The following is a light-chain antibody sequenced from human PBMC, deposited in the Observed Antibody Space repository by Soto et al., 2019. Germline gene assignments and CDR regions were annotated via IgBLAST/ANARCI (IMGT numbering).Light chain of an antibody. CDR3: SSYTAGSTVV. CDR2: DVS. V-gene: IGLV2-14*01. CDR1: SSDVGDCNS. J-gene: IGLJ3*02. Sequence: QSALTQPDSVSGSPGQSITISCTGTSSDVGDCNSVSWYQQHPGKAPKLMIYDVSNRPSGVSDRFSGSKSGNTTSLSISGLQAEDEDDYYCSSYTAGSTVVFGGGTKLTVL.